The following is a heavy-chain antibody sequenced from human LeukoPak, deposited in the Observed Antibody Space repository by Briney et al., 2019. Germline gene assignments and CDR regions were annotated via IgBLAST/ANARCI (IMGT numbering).Heavy chain of an antibody. CDR1: GFTFSSYW. Sequence: GGSLRLSCAASGFTFSSYWMHWVRQAPGKGLVWVSRINSDGSTTNYADSVKGRFTISRDNAKNTVYLQMNSLRAEDTAVYYCARGLYLKYGTDVWGQGTTVTVSS. CDR2: INSDGSTT. J-gene: IGHJ6*02. D-gene: IGHD2-8*01. CDR3: ARGLYLKYGTDV. V-gene: IGHV3-74*01.